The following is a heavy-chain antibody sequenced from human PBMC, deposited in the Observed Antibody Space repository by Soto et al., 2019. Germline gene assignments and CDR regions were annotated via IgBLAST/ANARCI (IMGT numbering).Heavy chain of an antibody. J-gene: IGHJ5*02. V-gene: IGHV4-34*01. CDR3: ARGGIVVVKGRNWFDP. D-gene: IGHD3-22*01. Sequence: QVQLRQWGAGLLKPSETLYLTCAVYGGSFSGYYWSWIRQPPGKGLEWIGEINHSGSTNYNPSLKSRVTISVDTSKNQFSLKLSSVTAADTAVYYCARGGIVVVKGRNWFDPWGQGTLVTVSS. CDR2: INHSGST. CDR1: GGSFSGYY.